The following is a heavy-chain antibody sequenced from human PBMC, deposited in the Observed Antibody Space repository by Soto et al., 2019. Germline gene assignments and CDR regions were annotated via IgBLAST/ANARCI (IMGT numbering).Heavy chain of an antibody. CDR2: IIPILGIA. V-gene: IGHV1-69*02. Sequence: QVQLVQSGAEVKKPGSSVKVSCKASGGTFSSYTISWVRQAPGQGLEWMRRIIPILGIANYAQKFQGRVTITADKSTSTAYMELSSLRSEDTAVYYCARGGSGGSRGHGYGMDVWGQGTTVTVSS. CDR3: ARGGSGGSRGHGYGMDV. CDR1: GGTFSSYT. D-gene: IGHD2-15*01. J-gene: IGHJ6*02.